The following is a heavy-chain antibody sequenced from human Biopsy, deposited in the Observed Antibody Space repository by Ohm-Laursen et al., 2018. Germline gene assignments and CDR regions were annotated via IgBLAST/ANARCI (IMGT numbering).Heavy chain of an antibody. V-gene: IGHV4-31*01. J-gene: IGHJ5*02. D-gene: IGHD3-22*01. CDR1: GGSINSGGSY. CDR2: IFNSANT. CDR3: ARGDYYDSNGYFWFDP. Sequence: TLSLTWTVSGGSINSGGSYWSWIRQRPGKGLEWIGYIFNSANTYYNPSLKNLITISGDTSKNQFSLKLNSVTAADTAVYYFARGDYYDSNGYFWFDPWGQGTLVTVSS.